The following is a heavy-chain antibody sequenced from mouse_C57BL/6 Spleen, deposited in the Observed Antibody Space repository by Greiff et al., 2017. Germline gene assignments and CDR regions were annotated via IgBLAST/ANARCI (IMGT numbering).Heavy chain of an antibody. Sequence: VQLQQPGAELMKPGASVKLSCKASGYTFTSYWMQWVKQRPGQGLEWIGEIDPSDSYTNYNQKFKGKATLTVDTSSSTAYMQLSSLTSEDSAVYYCARAYYYGSSYVPGFAYWGQGTLVTVSA. V-gene: IGHV1-50*01. CDR1: GYTFTSYW. J-gene: IGHJ3*01. CDR2: IDPSDSYT. D-gene: IGHD1-1*01. CDR3: ARAYYYGSSYVPGFAY.